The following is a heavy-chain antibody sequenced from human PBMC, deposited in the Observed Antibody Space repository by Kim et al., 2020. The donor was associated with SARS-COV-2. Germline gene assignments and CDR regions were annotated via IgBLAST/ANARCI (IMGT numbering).Heavy chain of an antibody. J-gene: IGHJ4*02. Sequence: YNPSRKSRVTVSVDAAKKQFSLRLRSVTAADTAVYYCARVGLYSGSYYFDFWGQGTLVTVSS. CDR3: ARVGLYSGSYYFDF. V-gene: IGHV4-59*01. D-gene: IGHD1-26*01.